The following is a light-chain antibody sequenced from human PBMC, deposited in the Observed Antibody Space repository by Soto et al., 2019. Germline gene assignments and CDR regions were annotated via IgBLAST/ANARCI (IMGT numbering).Light chain of an antibody. CDR3: SSYSITTSLYV. V-gene: IGLV2-14*01. Sequence: QSVLTQPASVSGSPGQSITISCSGTSSDVGSYDHVAWYQQFPGKTPKLMIYEVSNRPSGVSSRFSGSKSGNTASLTISGLQAEDEADYYCSSYSITTSLYVFGTGTKVTVL. J-gene: IGLJ1*01. CDR1: SSDVGSYDH. CDR2: EVS.